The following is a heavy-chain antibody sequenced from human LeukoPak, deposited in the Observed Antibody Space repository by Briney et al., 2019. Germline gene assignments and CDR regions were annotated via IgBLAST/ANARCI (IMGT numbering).Heavy chain of an antibody. CDR1: GVTFSDYY. CDR2: ISSSGPYT. V-gene: IGHV3-11*06. J-gene: IGHJ4*02. Sequence: PGGSLRLSCAASGVTFSDYYMSWIRQAPGKGLEWVSYISSSGPYTNYADSVKGRFTISRGNAKNSLYLQMNSLRAEDTAVYYCASARDPHFDYWGQGTLVTVSS. CDR3: ASARDPHFDY.